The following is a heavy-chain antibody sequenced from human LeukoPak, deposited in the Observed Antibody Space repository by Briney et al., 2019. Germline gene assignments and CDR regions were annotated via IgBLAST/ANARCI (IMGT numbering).Heavy chain of an antibody. V-gene: IGHV1-69*02. CDR2: IIPILGIA. Sequence: GASVKVSCKASGGAFSSYTISWVRQAPGQGLEWMGRIIPILGIANYAQKFQGRVTITADKSTSTAYMELSSLRSEDTAVHYCARAGLDGYNFDYWGQGTLVTVSS. D-gene: IGHD5-24*01. J-gene: IGHJ4*02. CDR1: GGAFSSYT. CDR3: ARAGLDGYNFDY.